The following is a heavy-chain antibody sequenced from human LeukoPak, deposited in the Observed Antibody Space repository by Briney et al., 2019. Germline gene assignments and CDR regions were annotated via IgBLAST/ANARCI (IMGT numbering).Heavy chain of an antibody. Sequence: GGSLRLSCAASGFTFSIYAMSWVRQAPGNGPQWVSAITGSFDGTYYSDSVKGRFTISRDNSKNMLYLQMNSLRVEDTAVYFCAKDRPNYYGSNGHYYRRDGDYWGQGTLVTVSS. CDR2: ITGSFDGT. V-gene: IGHV3-23*01. CDR3: AKDRPNYYGSNGHYYRRDGDY. D-gene: IGHD3-22*01. J-gene: IGHJ4*02. CDR1: GFTFSIYA.